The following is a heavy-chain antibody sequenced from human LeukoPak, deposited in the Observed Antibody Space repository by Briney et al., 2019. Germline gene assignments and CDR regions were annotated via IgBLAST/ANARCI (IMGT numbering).Heavy chain of an antibody. CDR2: IYYSGST. Sequence: SETLSLTCTVSGGSISSYYWSWIRQPPGKGLEWIGYIYYSGSTNYNPSLKSRVTISVDTSKNQFSLKLSSVTAADTAVYYCARHVEIFREGKSGFDYWGRGTLVTVSS. J-gene: IGHJ4*02. V-gene: IGHV4-59*08. CDR3: ARHVEIFREGKSGFDY. D-gene: IGHD2-15*01. CDR1: GGSISSYY.